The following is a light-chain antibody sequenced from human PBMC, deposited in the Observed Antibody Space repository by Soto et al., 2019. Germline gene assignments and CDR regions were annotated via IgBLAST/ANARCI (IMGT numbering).Light chain of an antibody. CDR1: QSISSY. V-gene: IGKV1-39*01. Sequence: DLQMTQSPSSLSASVGDRVTITCRASQSISSYLNWYQQKPGKAPKLLIYAASSLQSSVPSRFSGSGSGTDFTLTISSLQPEDFATYYCKQSYSTPTCGQGTRLEIK. CDR2: AAS. J-gene: IGKJ5*01. CDR3: KQSYSTPT.